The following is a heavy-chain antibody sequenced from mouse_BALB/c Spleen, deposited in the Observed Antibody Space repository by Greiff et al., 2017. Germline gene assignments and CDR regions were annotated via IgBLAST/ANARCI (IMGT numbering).Heavy chain of an antibody. CDR1: GFSLTSYD. J-gene: IGHJ4*01. Sequence: QVHVKQSGPGLVAPSQSLSITCTVSGFSLTSYDISWIRQPPGKGLEWLGVIWTGGGTNYNSAFMSRLSISKDNSKSQVFLKMNSLQTDDTAIYYCVRDSRPGGYDAMDYWGQGTSVTVSS. CDR3: VRDSRPGGYDAMDY. CDR2: IWTGGGT. V-gene: IGHV2-9-2*01.